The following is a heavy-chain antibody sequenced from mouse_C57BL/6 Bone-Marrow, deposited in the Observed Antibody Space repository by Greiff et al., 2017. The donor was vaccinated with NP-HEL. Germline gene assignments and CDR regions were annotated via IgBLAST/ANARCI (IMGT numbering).Heavy chain of an antibody. Sequence: QVQLKESGAELVMPGASVKLSCKASGYTFTSYWMHWVKQRPGQGLEWIGEIDPSDSYTNYNQKFKGKSTLTVDKSSSTAYMQLSSLTSEDSAVYYCARGSFYFDYWGQGTTLTVSS. V-gene: IGHV1-69*01. D-gene: IGHD3-1*01. CDR2: IDPSDSYT. CDR1: GYTFTSYW. CDR3: ARGSFYFDY. J-gene: IGHJ2*01.